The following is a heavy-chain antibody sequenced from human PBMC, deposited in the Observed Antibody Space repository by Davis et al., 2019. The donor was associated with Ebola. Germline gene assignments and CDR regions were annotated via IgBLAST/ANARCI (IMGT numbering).Heavy chain of an antibody. J-gene: IGHJ6*02. CDR1: GYTFTSYA. V-gene: IGHV1-69*13. Sequence: AASVKVSCKASGYTFTSYAMHWVRRAPGQRLEWMGGIIPIFGTANYAQKFQGRVTITADESTSTAYMELSSLRSEDTAVYYCARGSSSSISYYYGMDVWGQGTTVIVSS. CDR3: ARGSSSSISYYYGMDV. CDR2: IIPIFGTA. D-gene: IGHD6-6*01.